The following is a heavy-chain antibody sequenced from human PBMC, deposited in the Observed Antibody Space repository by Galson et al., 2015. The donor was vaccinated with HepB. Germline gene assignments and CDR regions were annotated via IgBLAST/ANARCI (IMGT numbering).Heavy chain of an antibody. Sequence: ETLSLTCAISGDYVSTNRAAWNWIRQSPSRGLEWLGRTYYRSKWYNDYADSLRSRIHINPDTSRNQFSLQLTSVTPEDTAVYFCARSGDSSGWYAAPDLDYWGQGTQVTVFS. CDR3: ARSGDSSGWYAAPDLDY. J-gene: IGHJ4*02. D-gene: IGHD6-19*01. CDR2: TYYRSKWYN. CDR1: GDYVSTNRAA. V-gene: IGHV6-1*01.